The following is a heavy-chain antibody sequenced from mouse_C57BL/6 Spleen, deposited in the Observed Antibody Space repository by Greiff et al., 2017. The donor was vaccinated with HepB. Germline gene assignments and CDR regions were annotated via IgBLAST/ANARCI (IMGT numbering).Heavy chain of an antibody. Sequence: EVQVVESGGGLVKPGGSLKLSCAASGFTFSSYAMSWVRQTPEKRLEWVATISDGGSYTYYPDNVKGRFTISRDNAKNSLYLQMSHLKSEDTAMYYCAREGYYGSSYVYFDVWGTGTTVTVSS. CDR2: ISDGGSYT. D-gene: IGHD1-1*01. V-gene: IGHV5-4*01. J-gene: IGHJ1*03. CDR3: AREGYYGSSYVYFDV. CDR1: GFTFSSYA.